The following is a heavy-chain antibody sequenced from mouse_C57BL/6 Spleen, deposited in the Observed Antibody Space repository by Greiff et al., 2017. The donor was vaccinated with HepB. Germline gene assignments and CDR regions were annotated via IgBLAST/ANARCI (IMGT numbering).Heavy chain of an antibody. CDR2: IDPSDSYT. D-gene: IGHD1-1*01. CDR1: GYTFTSYW. J-gene: IGHJ2*01. V-gene: IGHV1-50*01. Sequence: QVQLQQPGAELVKPGASVKLSCKASGYTFTSYWMQWVKQRPGQGLEWIGEIDPSDSYTNYNQKFKGKATLTVDTSSSTAYIQLSSLTSEDSAVYYCARYRSSYDFDYWGQGTTLTVSS. CDR3: ARYRSSYDFDY.